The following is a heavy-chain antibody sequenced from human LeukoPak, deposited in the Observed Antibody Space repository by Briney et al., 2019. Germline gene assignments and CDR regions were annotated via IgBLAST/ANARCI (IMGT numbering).Heavy chain of an antibody. J-gene: IGHJ5*02. D-gene: IGHD3-3*01. CDR3: ARGLEWLTRRHTWFDP. CDR1: SYTFTNYA. Sequence: GGSVKVSCKASSYTFTNYAFTWVRQAPGQGLEWMGWISAYNGNTNYAQKLQGRVTMTTDTSTSTAYMELRSLRSDDTAVYYCARGLEWLTRRHTWFDPWGQGTLVTVSS. V-gene: IGHV1-18*01. CDR2: ISAYNGNT.